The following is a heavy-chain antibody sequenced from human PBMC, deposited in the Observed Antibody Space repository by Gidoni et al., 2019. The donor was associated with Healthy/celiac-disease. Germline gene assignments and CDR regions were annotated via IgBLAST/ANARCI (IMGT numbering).Heavy chain of an antibody. J-gene: IGHJ6*02. D-gene: IGHD3-10*01. Sequence: EVQLLESGGGLVQPGGSLRLSCAASGFTFSSYDMSWVRQAPGKGLEWVSAISGRGGSTYYADSVKGRFTIARDNSKNTLYLQMNSLRAEDTAVYYCAKGPWYGSGSYYYYYGMDVWGQGTTVTVSS. CDR3: AKGPWYGSGSYYYYYGMDV. V-gene: IGHV3-23*01. CDR2: ISGRGGST. CDR1: GFTFSSYD.